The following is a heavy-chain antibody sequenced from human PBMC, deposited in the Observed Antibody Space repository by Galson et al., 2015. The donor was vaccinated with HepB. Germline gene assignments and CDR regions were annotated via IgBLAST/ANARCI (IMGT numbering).Heavy chain of an antibody. Sequence: SVKVSCKASGYTFTSYAMHWVRQAPGQRLEWMGWINAGNGNTKYSQRFQGRVTITRDTSASTAYMELSSLRSEDTAVYYCARAGIAAAGYYGMDVWGQGTPVTVSS. V-gene: IGHV1-3*01. CDR1: GYTFTSYA. D-gene: IGHD6-13*01. CDR3: ARAGIAAAGYYGMDV. J-gene: IGHJ6*02. CDR2: INAGNGNT.